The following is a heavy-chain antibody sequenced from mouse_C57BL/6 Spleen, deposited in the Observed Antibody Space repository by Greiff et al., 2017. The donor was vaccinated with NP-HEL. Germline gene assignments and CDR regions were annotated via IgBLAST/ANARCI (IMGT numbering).Heavy chain of an antibody. CDR1: GFTFSDYY. CDR2: ISNGGGST. V-gene: IGHV5-12*01. CDR3: ARRGSSFDY. D-gene: IGHD1-1*01. J-gene: IGHJ2*01. Sequence: EVKLMESGGGLVQPGGSLKLSCAASGFTFSDYYMYWVRQTPEKRLEWVAYISNGGGSTYYPDTVKGRFTISRDNAKNTLYLQMSRLKSEDTAMYYCARRGSSFDYWGQGTTLTVSS.